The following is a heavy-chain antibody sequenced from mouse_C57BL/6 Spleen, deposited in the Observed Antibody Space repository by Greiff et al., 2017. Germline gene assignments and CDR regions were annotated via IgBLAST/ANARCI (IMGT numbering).Heavy chain of an antibody. V-gene: IGHV1-69*01. CDR2: IDPSDSYT. CDR1: GYTFTSYW. Sequence: VQLQQPGAELVMPGASVKLSCKASGYTFTSYWMHWVKQRPGQGLEWIGEIDPSDSYTNYNQKFKGKSTLTVDKSSSTAYMQLSSLTSEDSAVYYCARLKDYVDWFAYWGQGTLVTVSA. J-gene: IGHJ3*01. CDR3: ARLKDYVDWFAY. D-gene: IGHD2-4*01.